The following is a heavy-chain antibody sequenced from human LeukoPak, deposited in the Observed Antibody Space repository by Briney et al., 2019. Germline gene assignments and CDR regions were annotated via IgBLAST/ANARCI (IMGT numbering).Heavy chain of an antibody. CDR2: IYYSGST. J-gene: IGHJ4*02. Sequence: SETLSLTCTVSGGSISSYYWSWIRQPPGKGLEWIGYIYYSGSTNYNPSLKSRVTISVDTSKNQFSLKLSSVTAADTAVYYCARVQSGYYINYYFDYWGQGTLVTVSS. CDR3: ARVQSGYYINYYFDY. V-gene: IGHV4-59*01. D-gene: IGHD3-22*01. CDR1: GGSISSYY.